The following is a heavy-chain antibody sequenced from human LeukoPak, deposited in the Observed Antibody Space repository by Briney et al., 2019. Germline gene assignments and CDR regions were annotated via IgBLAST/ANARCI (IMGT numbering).Heavy chain of an antibody. J-gene: IGHJ5*02. CDR1: GYTFTGYY. V-gene: IGHV1-2*02. Sequence: GASVKVSCKASGYTFTGYYMHWVRQAPGQGLEWMGWINPNSGGTNYAQKFQGRVTMARDTSISTAYMELSRLRSDDTAVYYCARDSEVLWFGELGVGCWFDPWGQGTLVTVSS. CDR2: INPNSGGT. CDR3: ARDSEVLWFGELGVGCWFDP. D-gene: IGHD3-10*01.